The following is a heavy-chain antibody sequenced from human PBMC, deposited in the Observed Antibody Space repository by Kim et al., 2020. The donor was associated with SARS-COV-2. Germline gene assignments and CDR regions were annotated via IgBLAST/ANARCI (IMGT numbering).Heavy chain of an antibody. J-gene: IGHJ5*02. CDR3: ARDPPDGWNYFDP. CDR2: INAGNGNT. Sequence: ASVKVSCKASGYTFTSYAMHWVRQAPGQRLEWMGWINAGNGNTKYSQKFQGRVTITRDTSASTAYMELSSLRSEDTAVYYCARDPPDGWNYFDPWGQGTLVTVSS. D-gene: IGHD1-7*01. CDR1: GYTFTSYA. V-gene: IGHV1-3*01.